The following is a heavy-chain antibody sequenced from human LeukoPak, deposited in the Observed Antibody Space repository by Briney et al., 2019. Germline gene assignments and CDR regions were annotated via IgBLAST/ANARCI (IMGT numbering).Heavy chain of an antibody. CDR3: ARDRHWTNDWVFDY. CDR1: GGSIGTYY. CDR2: IYYNGYT. J-gene: IGHJ4*02. Sequence: SETLSLTCTVSGGSIGTYYWSWIRQPPGKGLEWIEYIYYNGYTDYNPSLKSRVTISLHTSKNQFSLNLSSVTAADTAVYYCARDRHWTNDWVFDYWGQGTLVTVSP. D-gene: IGHD1/OR15-1a*01. V-gene: IGHV4-59*01.